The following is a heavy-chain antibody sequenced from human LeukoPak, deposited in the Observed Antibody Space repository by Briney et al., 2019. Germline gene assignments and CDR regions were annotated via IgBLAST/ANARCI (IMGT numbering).Heavy chain of an antibody. J-gene: IGHJ4*02. CDR3: ATRGGQWLPFDY. V-gene: IGHV4-34*01. CDR1: GGSFSGYY. CDR2: INHSGST. D-gene: IGHD6-19*01. Sequence: TSETLSLTCAVYGGSFSGYYWSWIRQPPGKGLEWIGEINHSGSTNYNPSLKSRVTISVDTSKNQFSLKLSSVTAADTAVYYCATRGGQWLPFDYWGQGTLVTVSS.